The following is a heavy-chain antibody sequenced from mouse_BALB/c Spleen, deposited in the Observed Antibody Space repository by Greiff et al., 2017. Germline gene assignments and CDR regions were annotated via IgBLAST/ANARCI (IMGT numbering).Heavy chain of an antibody. Sequence: VQLQQSGAELARPGASVKLSCKASGYTFTSYWMQWVKQRPGQGLEWIGAIYPGDGDTRYTQKFKGKATLTADKSSSTAYMQLSSLASEDSAVYYCARSRGGYNFDYWGQGTTLTVSS. CDR1: GYTFTSYW. D-gene: IGHD2-2*01. CDR3: ARSRGGYNFDY. J-gene: IGHJ2*01. CDR2: IYPGDGDT. V-gene: IGHV1-87*01.